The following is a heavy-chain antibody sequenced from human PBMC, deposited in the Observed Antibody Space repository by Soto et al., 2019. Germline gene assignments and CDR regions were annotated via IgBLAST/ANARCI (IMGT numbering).Heavy chain of an antibody. J-gene: IGHJ4*02. CDR2: IYYSGST. CDR1: GGSISSGGYY. Sequence: SETLSLTCTVSGGSISSGGYYWSWIRQHPGKGLEWIGYIYYSGSTYYNPSLKSRVTISVDTSKNQFSLKLSSVTAADTAVYYCARDRITIFGVVPFDYWGQGTLVTVSS. V-gene: IGHV4-31*03. D-gene: IGHD3-3*01. CDR3: ARDRITIFGVVPFDY.